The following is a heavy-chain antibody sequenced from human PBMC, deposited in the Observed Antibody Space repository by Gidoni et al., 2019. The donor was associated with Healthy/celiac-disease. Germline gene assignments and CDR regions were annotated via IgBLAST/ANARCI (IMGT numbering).Heavy chain of an antibody. V-gene: IGHV1-69*01. CDR1: GDTFSSYA. D-gene: IGHD2-2*01. J-gene: IGHJ4*02. CDR3: ARGLGYCSSTSCYVLDY. CDR2: IIPSFGTA. Sequence: QVQLVQSGAEVKKPGSSVKVSCKASGDTFSSYAISWVRQAPGQGLEWMGGIIPSFGTANYAQKFQGRFTITADESTSTAYMELSSLRSEDTAVYYCARGLGYCSSTSCYVLDYWGQGTLVTVSS.